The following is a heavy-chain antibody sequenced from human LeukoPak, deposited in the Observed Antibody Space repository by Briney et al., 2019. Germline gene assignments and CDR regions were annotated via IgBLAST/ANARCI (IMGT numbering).Heavy chain of an antibody. Sequence: SETLSLACAVYGGSFSGYYWSWIRQPPGKGLEWIGEINHSGSTNYNPSLKSRVTISVDTSKNQFSLKLSSVTAADTAVYYCARGNPRFDYWGQGTLVTVSS. J-gene: IGHJ4*02. V-gene: IGHV4-34*01. CDR2: INHSGST. CDR3: ARGNPRFDY. CDR1: GGSFSGYY.